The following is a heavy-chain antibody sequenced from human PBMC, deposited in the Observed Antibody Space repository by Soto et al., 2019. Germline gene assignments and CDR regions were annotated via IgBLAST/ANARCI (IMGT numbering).Heavy chain of an antibody. V-gene: IGHV1-58*01. CDR2: IVVGSGNT. J-gene: IGHJ4*02. CDR1: GFTFTSSA. D-gene: IGHD3-22*01. Sequence: QMQLVQSGPEVKKPGTSVKVSCKASGFTFTSSAVQWVRQARGQRLEWIGWIVVGSGNTNYAQKFQERVTITRDMSTSTAYMELSSLRSEDTAAYYCAAAYDSSGYEDYWGQGTLVTVSS. CDR3: AAAYDSSGYEDY.